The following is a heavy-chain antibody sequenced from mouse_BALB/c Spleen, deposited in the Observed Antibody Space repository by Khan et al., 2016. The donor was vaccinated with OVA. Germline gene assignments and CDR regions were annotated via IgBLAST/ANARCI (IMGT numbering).Heavy chain of an antibody. Sequence: QVQLKQSGPGLVQPSQSLSITCTVSGFSLTNYGVHWVRQSPGKGLEWLGVLWRGGSTDYNAAFMSRLYITKDNSKSQVYFKMNSLKPDDTATYYCAKNQAGYAMDYWGQGTSVTVSS. CDR1: GFSLTNYG. V-gene: IGHV2-5*01. CDR2: LWRGGST. J-gene: IGHJ4*01. CDR3: AKNQAGYAMDY.